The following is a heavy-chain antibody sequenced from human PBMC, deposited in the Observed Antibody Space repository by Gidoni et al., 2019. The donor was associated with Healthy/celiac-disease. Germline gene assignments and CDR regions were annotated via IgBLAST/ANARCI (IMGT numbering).Heavy chain of an antibody. Sequence: QLQLQESGPGLVKLSETLSLTCTVSGGSISSSSYYWGWIRQPPGKGLEWIGSIYYSGSTYYNPSLKSRVTISVDTSKNQFSLKLSSVTAADTAVYYCATRRYYDSSGYYGGAFDIWGQGTMVTVSS. V-gene: IGHV4-39*01. CDR3: ATRRYYDSSGYYGGAFDI. D-gene: IGHD3-22*01. J-gene: IGHJ3*02. CDR2: IYYSGST. CDR1: GGSISSSSYY.